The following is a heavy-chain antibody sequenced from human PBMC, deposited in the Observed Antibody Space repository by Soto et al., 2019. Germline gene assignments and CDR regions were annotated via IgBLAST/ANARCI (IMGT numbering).Heavy chain of an antibody. CDR2: IYYSGST. V-gene: IGHV4-31*03. Sequence: SETLSLTCTVSGGSISSGGYYWSWIRQHPGKGLEWIGYIYYSGSTYYNPSLKSRVTISVDTSKNQFSLKLSSVTAADTAVYYCASMTTVTTWNAFDIWGQGTMVTVSS. CDR1: GGSISSGGYY. D-gene: IGHD4-17*01. CDR3: ASMTTVTTWNAFDI. J-gene: IGHJ3*02.